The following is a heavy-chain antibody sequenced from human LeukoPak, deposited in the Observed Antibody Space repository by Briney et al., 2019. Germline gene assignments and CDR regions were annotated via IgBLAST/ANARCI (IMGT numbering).Heavy chain of an antibody. Sequence: SETLSLTCTVSGGSTSSGNYYWGWIRQPPGKGLEWIGGISSSGNTYYNPSLKSRITIFIDTSKNHFSLKLSSVSAADTAVYYCARLGAEPTYYDFWSGYSSFYFDYWGQGTLVTVSS. CDR1: GGSTSSGNYY. CDR3: ARLGAEPTYYDFWSGYSSFYFDY. V-gene: IGHV4-39*02. D-gene: IGHD3-3*01. J-gene: IGHJ4*02. CDR2: ISSSGNT.